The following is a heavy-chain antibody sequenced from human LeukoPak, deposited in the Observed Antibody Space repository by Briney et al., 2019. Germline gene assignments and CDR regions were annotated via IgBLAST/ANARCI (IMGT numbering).Heavy chain of an antibody. Sequence: GASVKVSCKASGYTFTGYYMHWVRQAPGQGLEWMGGIIPIFGTANYAQKFQGRVTITADESTSTAYMELSSLRSEDTAVYYCARGIAVANYYFDYWGQGTLVTVSS. V-gene: IGHV1-69*13. CDR1: GYTFTGYY. J-gene: IGHJ4*02. CDR2: IIPIFGTA. D-gene: IGHD6-19*01. CDR3: ARGIAVANYYFDY.